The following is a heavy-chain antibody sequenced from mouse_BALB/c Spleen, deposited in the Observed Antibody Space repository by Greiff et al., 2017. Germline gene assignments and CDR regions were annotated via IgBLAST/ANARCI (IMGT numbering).Heavy chain of an antibody. D-gene: IGHD2-3*01. J-gene: IGHJ3*01. CDR2: INSNGGST. CDR3: ARGNDGFSWFVY. Sequence: EVKLMESGGGLVQPGGSLKLSCAASGFTFSSYGMSWVRQTPDKRLELVATINSNGGSTYYPDSVKGRFTISRDNAKNTLYLQMSSLKSEDTAMYYCARGNDGFSWFVYWGQGTLVTVSA. V-gene: IGHV5-6-3*01. CDR1: GFTFSSYG.